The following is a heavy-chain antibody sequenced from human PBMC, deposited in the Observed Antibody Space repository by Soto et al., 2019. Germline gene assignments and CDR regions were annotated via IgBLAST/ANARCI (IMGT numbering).Heavy chain of an antibody. V-gene: IGHV4-30-2*01. CDR1: GDSFNSGSFS. CDR3: AMAFVGGLGSGPPVYDYGMEV. J-gene: IGHJ6*02. CDR2: VFHGGAN. Sequence: QMQLRQSGSGLVEPTQTLSLTCAVSGDSFNSGSFSCSWIRQPPGKGLEWVGTVFHGGANRYNPSLKNRVTIAVDRSKNQCSLTLGAVAASVTAVYYGAMAFVGGLGSGPPVYDYGMEVWGLGTTVTVS. D-gene: IGHD1-26*01.